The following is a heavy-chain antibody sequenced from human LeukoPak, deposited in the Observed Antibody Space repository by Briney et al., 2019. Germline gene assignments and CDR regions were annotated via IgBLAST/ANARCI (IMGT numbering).Heavy chain of an antibody. V-gene: IGHV3-30*02. CDR1: GFTFSNYG. CDR3: AKDLPAAYFDC. J-gene: IGHJ4*02. CDR2: VRSDGGIK. Sequence: GGSLRLSCAASGFTFSNYGMHWVRQAPGKGLEWVAFVRSDGGIKYYADSVKGRFTISRDNSRTTLHLQMNSLRAEDTAVYHCAKDLPAAYFDCWGQGTLVTVSS. D-gene: IGHD2-2*01.